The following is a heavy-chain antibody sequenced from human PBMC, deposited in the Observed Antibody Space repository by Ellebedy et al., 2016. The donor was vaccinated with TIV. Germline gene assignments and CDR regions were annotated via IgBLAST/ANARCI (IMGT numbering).Heavy chain of an antibody. Sequence: SVKVSCXASGGTFSSYAISWVRQAPGQGLEWMGGIIPIFGTANYAQKFQGRVTITADESTSTAYMELSSLRSEDTAVYYCARRGVYGSGSYYIHGMDVWGQGTTVTVSS. J-gene: IGHJ6*02. CDR1: GGTFSSYA. V-gene: IGHV1-69*13. D-gene: IGHD3-10*01. CDR3: ARRGVYGSGSYYIHGMDV. CDR2: IIPIFGTA.